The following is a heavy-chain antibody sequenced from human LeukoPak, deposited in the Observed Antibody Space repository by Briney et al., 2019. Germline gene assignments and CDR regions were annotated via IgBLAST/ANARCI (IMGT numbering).Heavy chain of an antibody. D-gene: IGHD3-10*01. J-gene: IGHJ6*02. V-gene: IGHV1-3*01. CDR3: ARDEIDELLTGWGGMDV. CDR1: GYTFTSYA. Sequence: ASVKVSCKASGYTFTSYAMHWVRLAPGQRLEWMGWINAGNGNTKYSQKFQGRVTITRDTSASTAYMELSSLRSEDTAVYYCARDEIDELLTGWGGMDVWGQGTTVTVSS. CDR2: INAGNGNT.